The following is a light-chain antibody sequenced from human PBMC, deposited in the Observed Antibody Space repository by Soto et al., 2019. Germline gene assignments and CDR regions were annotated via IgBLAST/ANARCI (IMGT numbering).Light chain of an antibody. V-gene: IGKV2-30*02. CDR3: MQGTHWPIT. CDR2: KVS. J-gene: IGKJ5*01. Sequence: DVVMTQSPLSLPVTLGQPASISCRSNQSLVHSDGIAYFSWFQQRPGRSPRRLIYKVSNRDSGVAARFSGSGSGSDFAMRISRVEAEDVGVYYCMQGTHWPITFGQGTRLEIK. CDR1: QSLVHSDGIAY.